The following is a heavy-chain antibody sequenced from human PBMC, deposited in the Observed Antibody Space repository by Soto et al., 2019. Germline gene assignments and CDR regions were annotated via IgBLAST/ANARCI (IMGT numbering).Heavy chain of an antibody. CDR1: GFSVSNYH. D-gene: IGHD4-4*01. V-gene: IGHV3-66*01. J-gene: IGHJ4*02. CDR3: AGGRDYSKGGEH. CDR2: MTVGGVT. Sequence: EVQLVDSGGGLVQPGGSLRLSCAASGFSVSNYHMNWVRQAPGKGPEWVSIMTVGGVTYYADSGKGRFTISRAISRNTVYLQMISPRGDDTAVYYCAGGRDYSKGGEHWGQGSLVIVSS.